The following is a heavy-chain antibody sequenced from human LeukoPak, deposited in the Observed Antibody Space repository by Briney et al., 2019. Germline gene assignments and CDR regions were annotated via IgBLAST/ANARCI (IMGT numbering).Heavy chain of an antibody. V-gene: IGHV3-20*04. CDR3: ARARRRGRSWWPDHAY. Sequence: GGSLRLSCAASGFTFDDYGMSWVRQAPGKGLEWVSGINWNGGSTGYADSVKGRFTISRDNAKNSLYLQMNSLRAEDTALYYCARARRRGRSWWPDHAYWGQGTLVTVSS. CDR1: GFTFDDYG. D-gene: IGHD6-13*01. CDR2: INWNGGST. J-gene: IGHJ4*02.